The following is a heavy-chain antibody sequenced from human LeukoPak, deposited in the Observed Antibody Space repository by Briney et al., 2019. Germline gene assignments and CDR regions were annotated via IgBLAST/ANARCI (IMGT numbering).Heavy chain of an antibody. D-gene: IGHD2-2*01. J-gene: IGHJ4*02. CDR1: GFTFSNYA. V-gene: IGHV3-48*04. Sequence: PGGSLRLSCAASGFTFSNYALTWVRQAPGKGLEWVSYISKSSDRIYHADSVKGRFTISRDNAKNSLYLQMDSLRAEDTAVYYCARDLLNDEGSSYFFDQWGQGTLVTVSS. CDR3: ARDLLNDEGSSYFFDQ. CDR2: ISKSSDRI.